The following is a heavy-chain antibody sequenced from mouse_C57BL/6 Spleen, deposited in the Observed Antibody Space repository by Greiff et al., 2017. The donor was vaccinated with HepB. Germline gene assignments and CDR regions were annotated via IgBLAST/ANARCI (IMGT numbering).Heavy chain of an antibody. J-gene: IGHJ3*01. D-gene: IGHD2-12*01. CDR3: TSYYSAFFAY. Sequence: EVQLQESGGGLVQPGGSMKLSCVASGFTFSNYWMNWVRQSPEKGLEWVAQIRLKSDNYATHYAESVKGRFTISRDDSKSSVYLQMNNLRAEDTGIYYCTSYYSAFFAYWGQGTLVTVSA. CDR1: GFTFSNYW. CDR2: IRLKSDNYAT. V-gene: IGHV6-3*01.